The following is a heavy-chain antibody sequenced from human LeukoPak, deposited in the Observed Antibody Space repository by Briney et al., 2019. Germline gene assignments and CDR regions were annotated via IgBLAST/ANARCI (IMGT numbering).Heavy chain of an antibody. CDR3: ARDPFMITFGGVIVNDAFDI. J-gene: IGHJ3*02. D-gene: IGHD3-16*02. Sequence: GASVKVSCKVSGYTLTELSMHWVRQAPGKGLEWMGGFDPEDGETIYAQKFQGRVTMTTDTSTSTAYMELRSLRSDDTAVYYCARDPFMITFGGVIVNDAFDIWGQGTMVTVSS. CDR2: FDPEDGET. CDR1: GYTLTELS. V-gene: IGHV1-24*01.